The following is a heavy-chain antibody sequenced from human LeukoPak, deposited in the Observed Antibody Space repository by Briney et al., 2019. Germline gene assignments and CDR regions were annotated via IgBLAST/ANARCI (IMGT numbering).Heavy chain of an antibody. CDR3: AKGREYSYRRFDS. CDR2: ISWNSGII. CDR1: GFTFDDYA. Sequence: GRSLRLSCAASGFTFDDYAMHWVRQAPGKGLEWVSGISWNSGIIGYADSVKGRFTISRANAKNSLYLQMNSLSAEDTALYYCAKGREYSYRRFDSWGQGTLVTVSS. V-gene: IGHV3-9*01. D-gene: IGHD5-18*01. J-gene: IGHJ4*02.